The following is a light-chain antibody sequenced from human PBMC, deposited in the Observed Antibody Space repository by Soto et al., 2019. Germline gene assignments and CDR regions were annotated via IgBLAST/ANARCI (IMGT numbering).Light chain of an antibody. V-gene: IGLV1-51*02. CDR3: GTWDSRLNVHV. CDR1: TSNIGNNF. J-gene: IGLJ1*01. Sequence: QSALTQPPSVSAAPGQKVIISCSGGTSNIGNNFACWYQRLPGTAPKLLIYEDDKRASGIPDRFSGSRSGTSATLGITGLQTGDEADYYCGTWDSRLNVHVFGTGTKVTVL. CDR2: EDD.